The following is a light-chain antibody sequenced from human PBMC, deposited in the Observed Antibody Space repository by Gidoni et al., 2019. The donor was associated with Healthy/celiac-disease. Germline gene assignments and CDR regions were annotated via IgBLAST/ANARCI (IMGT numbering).Light chain of an antibody. CDR3: QQYDNLPCS. CDR1: QDISNY. Sequence: DIHMPQSPSSLSASVGDRVTITCQASQDISNYLNWYQQKPGKAPKLLIYDASNLETGVPSRFSGSGSGTDFTFTISSLQPEDIATYYCQQYDNLPCSFGQGTKLEIK. CDR2: DAS. J-gene: IGKJ2*04. V-gene: IGKV1-33*01.